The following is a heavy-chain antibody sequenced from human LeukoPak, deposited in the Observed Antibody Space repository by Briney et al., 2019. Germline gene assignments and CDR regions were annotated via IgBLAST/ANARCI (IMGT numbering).Heavy chain of an antibody. V-gene: IGHV3-30*02. D-gene: IGHD3-22*01. Sequence: GGSLRLSCAASGFTFSSYGMHWVRQAPGKGLEWVAFIRYDGSNKYYADSVKGGFTISRDNSKNTLFLQMNSLRAEYTAVYYCAKADYYDSSALDYWGQGTLVTVSS. CDR2: IRYDGSNK. J-gene: IGHJ4*02. CDR1: GFTFSSYG. CDR3: AKADYYDSSALDY.